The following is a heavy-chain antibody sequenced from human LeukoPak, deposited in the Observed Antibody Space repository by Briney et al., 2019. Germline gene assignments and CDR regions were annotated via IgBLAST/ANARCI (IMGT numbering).Heavy chain of an antibody. J-gene: IGHJ6*02. V-gene: IGHV3-30-3*01. D-gene: IGHD6-13*01. CDR2: ISYDGSNK. Sequence: GGSLRLSCAASGFTVSSSYMSWVRQAPGKGLEWVAVISYDGSNKYYADSVKGRFTISRDNSKNTLYLQMNSLRAEDTAVYYCARVSQAGIGNYYGMDVWGQGTTVTVSS. CDR3: ARVSQAGIGNYYGMDV. CDR1: GFTVSSSY.